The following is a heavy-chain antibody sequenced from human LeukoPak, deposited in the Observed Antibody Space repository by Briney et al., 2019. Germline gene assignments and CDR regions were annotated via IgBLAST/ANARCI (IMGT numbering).Heavy chain of an antibody. CDR2: IYSGGGT. CDR1: GFTVSSNY. V-gene: IGHV3-53*04. Sequence: PGGSLRLSCAASGFTVSSNYMSWVRQAPGKGLEWVSVIYSGGGTYYADSVKGRFTISRHNSKNTLYLQMNSLRAEDTAVYYCAREGVAAAPDYWGQGTLVTVSS. D-gene: IGHD6-13*01. J-gene: IGHJ4*02. CDR3: AREGVAAAPDY.